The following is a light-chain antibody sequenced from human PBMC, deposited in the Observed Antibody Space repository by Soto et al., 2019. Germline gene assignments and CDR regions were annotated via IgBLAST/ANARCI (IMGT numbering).Light chain of an antibody. CDR3: QQYNNWPQT. V-gene: IGKV3-15*01. CDR2: GAS. CDR1: QSVSSN. J-gene: IGKJ1*01. Sequence: EIVMTQSPATLSVSPGERATLSCRASQSVSSNLAWYQQKPAQAPRLLIYGASTRATGIPARFSGSGSGTEFTLTISSLQSEDFAVYYCQQYNNWPQTFGHGTKVEIK.